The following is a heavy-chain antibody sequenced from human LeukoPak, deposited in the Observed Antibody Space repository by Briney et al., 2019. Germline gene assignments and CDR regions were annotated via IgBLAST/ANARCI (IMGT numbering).Heavy chain of an antibody. D-gene: IGHD3-9*01. J-gene: IGHJ5*02. Sequence: SETLSLTCGVSGGSMSDYYWSWLRQPAGKGLEWIGRVSSTGSTDCNPSLKSRVTMLVDTSKNQLSLKLTSVTAADTAVYYCARGANILTGYYREAWFDPWGQGTLVTVSS. CDR3: ARGANILTGYYREAWFDP. V-gene: IGHV4-4*07. CDR2: VSSTGST. CDR1: GGSMSDYY.